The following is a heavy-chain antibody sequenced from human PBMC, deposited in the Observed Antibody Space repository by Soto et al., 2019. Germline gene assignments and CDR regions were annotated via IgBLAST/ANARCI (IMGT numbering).Heavy chain of an antibody. V-gene: IGHV3-21*01. Sequence: EVQLVESGGGLVKPGGSLRLSCAASGFTFSSYSMNWVRQAPGKGLEWVSSISSSSNYIYYIDSVKGRFTISRDNAKNSLYLQMNSLRAEDTAVYYCARDTREDYWGQGILVTVSS. J-gene: IGHJ4*02. CDR3: ARDTREDY. D-gene: IGHD3-10*01. CDR2: ISSSSNYI. CDR1: GFTFSSYS.